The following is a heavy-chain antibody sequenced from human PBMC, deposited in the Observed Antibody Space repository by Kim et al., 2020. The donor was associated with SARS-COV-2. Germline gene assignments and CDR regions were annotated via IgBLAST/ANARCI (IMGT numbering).Heavy chain of an antibody. V-gene: IGHV3-23*01. D-gene: IGHD3-10*01. CDR3: AKDPSRKEIGVGVSDY. Sequence: GGSLRLSCEASGFTFSSYAMTWVRQAPGKGLEWVSYISASGGSTYHADSVRGRFTISRDNSKKTLYLQMNSLRAEDTAVYYCAKDPSRKEIGVGVSDYWGQGTLVTVSS. CDR2: ISASGGST. CDR1: GFTFSSYA. J-gene: IGHJ4*02.